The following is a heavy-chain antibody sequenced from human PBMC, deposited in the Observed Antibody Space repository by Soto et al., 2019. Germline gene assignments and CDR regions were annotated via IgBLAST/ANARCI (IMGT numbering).Heavy chain of an antibody. CDR2: ISSSSTI. CDR3: ARDQDDSSDAFDI. D-gene: IGHD3-3*01. V-gene: IGHV3-48*01. Sequence: GGSLRLSCAASGFTFSSYAMNWVRQAPGKGLEWVSFISSSSTIYYADSVKGRFTISRDNAKNSLYLQMNSLRAEDTAVYYCARDQDDSSDAFDIWGQGTMVTVSS. J-gene: IGHJ3*02. CDR1: GFTFSSYA.